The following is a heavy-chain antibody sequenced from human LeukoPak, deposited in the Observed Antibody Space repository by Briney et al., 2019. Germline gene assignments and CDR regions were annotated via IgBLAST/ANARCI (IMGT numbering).Heavy chain of an antibody. CDR2: INTNIGSP. CDR3: ACYDCGDY. V-gene: IGHV7-4-1*02. Sequence: ASVKVSCKASGYTFTSYAMNWVRQVPGQGLEWMGWINTNIGSPTYAQAFTGRFVFSSDTSVSTAYLQISSLKTEDTAVYYCACYDCGDYWGQGTLVTVSS. J-gene: IGHJ4*02. D-gene: IGHD2-2*01. CDR1: GYTFTSYA.